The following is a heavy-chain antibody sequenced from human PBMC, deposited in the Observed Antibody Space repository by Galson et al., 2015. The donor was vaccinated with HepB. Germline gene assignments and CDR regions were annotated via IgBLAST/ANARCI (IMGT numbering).Heavy chain of an antibody. CDR2: ISSSSSTI. V-gene: IGHV3-48*01. Sequence: SLRLSCAASGFTFSSYSMNWVRQAPGKGLEWVSYISSSSSTIYYADSVKGRFTISRDNAKNSLYLQMNSLRAEDTAVYYCARVVGYDILTGPPNNYYYYGMDVWGQGTTVTVSS. CDR3: ARVVGYDILTGPPNNYYYYGMDV. J-gene: IGHJ6*02. D-gene: IGHD3-9*01. CDR1: GFTFSSYS.